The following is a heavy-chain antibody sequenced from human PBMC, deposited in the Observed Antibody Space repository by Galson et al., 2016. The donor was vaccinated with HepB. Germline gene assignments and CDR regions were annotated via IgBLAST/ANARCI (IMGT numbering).Heavy chain of an antibody. CDR1: GFSFNGYG. CDR3: AREDLGLDV. J-gene: IGHJ6*04. CDR2: VWYDGTEK. Sequence: SLRLSCAASGFSFNGYGMHWVRQAPGKGLDWVAVVWYDGTEKYYIDSVKGRFTISRDNSKNMLYLHMNSLRVEDTALYYCAREDLGLDVWGKGTAVTASS. V-gene: IGHV3-33*01.